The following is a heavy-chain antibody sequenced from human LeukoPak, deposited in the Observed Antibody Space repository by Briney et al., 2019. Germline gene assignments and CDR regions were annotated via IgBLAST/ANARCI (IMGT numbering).Heavy chain of an antibody. CDR1: GFTFDDYA. CDR3: AKDLQGGWVSGMDV. CDR2: ISWNSGSI. J-gene: IGHJ6*02. V-gene: IGHV3-9*01. Sequence: GGSLRLSCAASGFTFDDYAMHWVRQAPGKGLEWVSGISWNSGSIGYADSVKGRFTISRDNAKNSLYLQMNSLRAEDTALYYCAKDLQGGWVSGMDVWGQGTTVTVSS. D-gene: IGHD6-19*01.